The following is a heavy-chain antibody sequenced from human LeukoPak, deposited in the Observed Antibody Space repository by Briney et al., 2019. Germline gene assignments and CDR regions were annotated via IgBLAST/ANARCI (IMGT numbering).Heavy chain of an antibody. J-gene: IGHJ5*02. CDR2: INPNSGGT. D-gene: IGHD3-9*01. CDR3: ARDDVLTGPHSGGGTSEEFDP. V-gene: IGHV1-2*02. CDR1: GSTFSPYY. Sequence: ASVKVSCKPSGSTFSPYYMHWVRQAPGQGLECMGWINPNSGGTNYAQKFQGRVTMTRDTSINTAYMELSRLRSDDTAVYYCARDDVLTGPHSGGGTSEEFDPWGQGTLVTVSS.